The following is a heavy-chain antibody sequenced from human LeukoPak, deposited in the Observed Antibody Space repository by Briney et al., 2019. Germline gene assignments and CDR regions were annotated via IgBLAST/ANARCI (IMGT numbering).Heavy chain of an antibody. V-gene: IGHV3-30*04. CDR3: ARDLGCSSTSCYGNWFDP. CDR2: ISYDGSNK. CDR1: GFTFRSYA. J-gene: IGHJ5*02. D-gene: IGHD2-2*01. Sequence: GRSLRLSCAASGFTFRSYAMHWVRQAPGKGLEWVAVISYDGSNKYYADSVKGRFTISRDNSKNTLYLQMNSLRAEDTAVYYCARDLGCSSTSCYGNWFDPWGQGTLVTVSS.